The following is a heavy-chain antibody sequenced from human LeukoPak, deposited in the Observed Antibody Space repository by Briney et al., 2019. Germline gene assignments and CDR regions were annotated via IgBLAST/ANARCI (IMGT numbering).Heavy chain of an antibody. J-gene: IGHJ3*02. V-gene: IGHV1-69*06. CDR1: GGTFSSYA. Sequence: SVKVSCKASGGTFSSYAISWVRQAPGQGLEWMGGIIPIFGTANYAQKFQGRVTITADKSTSTAYMELSSLRSEDTAVYYCARAVYDYVWGSYRYGAFDIWGQGTMVTVSS. D-gene: IGHD3-16*02. CDR2: IIPIFGTA. CDR3: ARAVYDYVWGSYRYGAFDI.